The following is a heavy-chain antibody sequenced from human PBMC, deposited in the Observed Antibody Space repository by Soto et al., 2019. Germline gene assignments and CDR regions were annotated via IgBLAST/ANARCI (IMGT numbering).Heavy chain of an antibody. CDR3: AHSPPATVTTSAEYFQH. D-gene: IGHD4-17*01. CDR1: GFSLSTSGVG. CDR2: IYWDDDK. V-gene: IGHV2-5*02. J-gene: IGHJ1*01. Sequence: QITLKESGPALVKPTQTLTLTCTFSGFSLSTSGVGVGWIRQPPGKALEWLALIYWDDDKRYSPSLNSRLTNTHHTSKNKVVLTMTNMDPVDTATYYCAHSPPATVTTSAEYFQHWGQGALVTVSS.